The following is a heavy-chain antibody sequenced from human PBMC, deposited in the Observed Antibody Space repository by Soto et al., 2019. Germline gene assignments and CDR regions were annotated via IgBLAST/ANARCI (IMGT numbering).Heavy chain of an antibody. Sequence: PSETLSLTCAVYGGSFSGYYWSWIRQPPGKGLEWIGEINHSGSTNYNPSLKSRVTISVDTSKNQFSLKLSSVTAADTAVYYCARHGTYSSGGLGAFDIWGQGTMVTVSS. CDR2: INHSGST. V-gene: IGHV4-34*01. D-gene: IGHD6-19*01. J-gene: IGHJ3*02. CDR3: ARHGTYSSGGLGAFDI. CDR1: GGSFSGYY.